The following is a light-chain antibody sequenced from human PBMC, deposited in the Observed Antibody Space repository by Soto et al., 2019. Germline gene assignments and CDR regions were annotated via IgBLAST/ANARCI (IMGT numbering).Light chain of an antibody. Sequence: DIHMTQSPSTLSGSVGDRVTITCRASQTISSWLAWYQHKPGKAPKLLIYKAFNLKSGVPSRFSGSGSGTEFTLTISSLQPDDFATYYCQHYNSYSEAFGQGTKVDIK. CDR2: KAF. J-gene: IGKJ1*01. V-gene: IGKV1-5*03. CDR3: QHYNSYSEA. CDR1: QTISSW.